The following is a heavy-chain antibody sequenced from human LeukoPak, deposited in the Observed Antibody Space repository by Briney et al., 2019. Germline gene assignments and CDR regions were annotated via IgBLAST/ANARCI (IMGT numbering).Heavy chain of an antibody. D-gene: IGHD2-15*01. Sequence: ASVRVSSKVSGYTLTELSMRWVRQAPGKGREWMGGFDPEDGETIYAQKFQGRVTMTEDTSTNTAYMELSSLRSEDTAVYYCATESGRGASVPWGQGTLVTVSS. CDR1: GYTLTELS. J-gene: IGHJ5*02. V-gene: IGHV1-24*01. CDR3: ATESGRGASVP. CDR2: FDPEDGET.